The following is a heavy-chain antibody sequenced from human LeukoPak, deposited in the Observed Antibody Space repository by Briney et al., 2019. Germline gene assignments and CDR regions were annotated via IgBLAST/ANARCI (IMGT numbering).Heavy chain of an antibody. Sequence: GGSLRLSCAVSGFNFSTYNMNWVCQAPGEGLEWVSYISTSSRTIYYADSVKGLFTISRDNAKNSLYLQMNSLRAEDTAVYYCARDGYDFWSDYPTTLDYWGQGTLVTVSS. CDR1: GFNFSTYN. D-gene: IGHD3-3*01. CDR3: ARDGYDFWSDYPTTLDY. V-gene: IGHV3-48*01. J-gene: IGHJ4*02. CDR2: ISTSSRTI.